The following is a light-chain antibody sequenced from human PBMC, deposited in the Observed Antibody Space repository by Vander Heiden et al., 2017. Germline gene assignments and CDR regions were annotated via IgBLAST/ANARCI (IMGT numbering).Light chain of an antibody. CDR2: GAS. J-gene: IGKJ3*01. Sequence: DIVLTQSPGPLSLSPGERATLSCRASQSVSSSYLAWYQQKPGQAPRLLIYGASSRASGIPDSFSGSGSGTDFTLTISRLEPEDCAVYYWQQDSSSHTFGHGTKVDIK. V-gene: IGKV3-20*01. CDR1: QSVSSSY. CDR3: QQDSSSHT.